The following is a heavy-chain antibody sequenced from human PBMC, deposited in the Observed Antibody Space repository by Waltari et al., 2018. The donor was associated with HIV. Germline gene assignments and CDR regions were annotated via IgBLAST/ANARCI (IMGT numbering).Heavy chain of an antibody. V-gene: IGHV3-48*02. CDR1: GFTFSSYS. CDR2: ISGSSSAI. J-gene: IGHJ4*02. D-gene: IGHD3-22*01. CDR3: VRIDSSGYYDFDY. Sequence: EVQVMESGGGLVQPGGSLRLSCAASGFTFSSYSMNWVRRGPGKGLEWLSYISGSSSAIYYADSVKGRFTISRDNAKNSLYLQMNSLRDDDTAMYYCVRIDSSGYYDFDYWGQGTLVAVSS.